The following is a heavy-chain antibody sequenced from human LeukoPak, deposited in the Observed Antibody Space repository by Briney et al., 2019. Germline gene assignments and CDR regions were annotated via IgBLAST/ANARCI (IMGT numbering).Heavy chain of an antibody. CDR3: ARVGRGLPETY. V-gene: IGHV4-59*01. D-gene: IGHD2-21*02. CDR1: GGSISSYY. CDR2: IYYSGST. Sequence: SETLSLTCTVSGGSISSYYWSWIRQPPGKGLEWIGYIYYSGSTNYNPSLKSRVTISVDTSKNQFSLKLSSATAADTAVYYCARVGRGLPETYWGQGTLVTVSS. J-gene: IGHJ4*02.